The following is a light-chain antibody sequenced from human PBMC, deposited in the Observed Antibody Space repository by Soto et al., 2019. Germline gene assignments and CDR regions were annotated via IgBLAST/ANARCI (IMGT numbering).Light chain of an antibody. V-gene: IGKV1-27*01. CDR1: QDINNY. Sequence: DIQMTQSPSSLSAPVGDRVTITCRASQDINNYLAWYQQKPGKVPKPLIYAASTLQSGVPSRFSGSGSGTDFTLTISSLQPEDVATYYCQKYNSAPLTFGGGTKVEIK. CDR2: AAS. CDR3: QKYNSAPLT. J-gene: IGKJ4*01.